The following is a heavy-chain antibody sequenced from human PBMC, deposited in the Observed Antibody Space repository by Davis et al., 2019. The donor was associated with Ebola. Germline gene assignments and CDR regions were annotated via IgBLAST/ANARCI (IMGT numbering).Heavy chain of an antibody. D-gene: IGHD6-13*01. CDR1: GFTFSGSA. CDR3: TRAQQLDDY. CDR2: IRSKANSYAT. V-gene: IGHV3-73*01. Sequence: GESLKISCAASGFTFSGSAMYWVRQASGKGLEWVGRIRSKANSYATAYAASVKGRFTISRDDSKNTAYLQMNSLKTEDTAVYYCTRAQQLDDYWGQGTLVTVSS. J-gene: IGHJ4*02.